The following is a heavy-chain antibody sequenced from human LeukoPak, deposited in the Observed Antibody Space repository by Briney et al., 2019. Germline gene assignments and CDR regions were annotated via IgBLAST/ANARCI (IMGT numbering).Heavy chain of an antibody. CDR2: INWNGGST. J-gene: IGHJ4*02. CDR3: ARVIREQLVSQPFDY. Sequence: GGSLRLSCAASGFTFDDYGMSWVRQAPGKGLEWVSGINWNGGSTGYADSVKGRFTISRDNAKNSLYLQMNSLRAEDTAMYYCARVIREQLVSQPFDYWGQGTLVTVSS. V-gene: IGHV3-20*04. D-gene: IGHD6-6*01. CDR1: GFTFDDYG.